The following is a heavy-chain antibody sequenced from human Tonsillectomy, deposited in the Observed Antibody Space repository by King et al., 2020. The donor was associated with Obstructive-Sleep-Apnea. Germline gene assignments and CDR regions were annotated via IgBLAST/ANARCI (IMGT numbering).Heavy chain of an antibody. CDR1: GFTFSSYS. J-gene: IGHJ4*02. V-gene: IGHV3-21*01. CDR2: ISSSSSYM. Sequence: VQLVESGGDLVKPGGSLRLSCAASGFTFSSYSMNWVRQAPGKGLEWVSSISSSSSYMYYADSMKVRFTISRDNAKNSLYLQMNSLRAEDTAVYYCARDNAQGFSYDYGRGFDYWGQGTLVTVSS. D-gene: IGHD3-16*01. CDR3: ARDNAQGFSYDYGRGFDY.